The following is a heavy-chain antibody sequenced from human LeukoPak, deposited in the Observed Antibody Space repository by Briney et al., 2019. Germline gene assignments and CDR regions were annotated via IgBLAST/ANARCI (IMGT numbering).Heavy chain of an antibody. D-gene: IGHD3-10*01. J-gene: IGHJ3*02. Sequence: PGGSLRLSCAASGFTFSSYAMSWVRQAPGKGLEWVSAISGSSGSTYYADSVKGRFTISRDNSKNTLYLQMNSLRAEDTAVYYCAKDRRFGELKDAFDIWGQGTMVTVSS. CDR2: ISGSSGST. CDR3: AKDRRFGELKDAFDI. V-gene: IGHV3-23*01. CDR1: GFTFSSYA.